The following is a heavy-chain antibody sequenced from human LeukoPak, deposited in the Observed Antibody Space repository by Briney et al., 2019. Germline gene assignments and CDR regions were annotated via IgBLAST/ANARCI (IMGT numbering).Heavy chain of an antibody. V-gene: IGHV3-23*01. D-gene: IGHD1-1*01. Sequence: PGGSLRLSCAASGFTFSIYAMSWVRQAPGKGLEWVSALSGSGLSTYYADSVKGRFTISRDTSKNTLYLQMNSLRAEDTAVYYCARERTGTLDYWGQGTLVTVSS. J-gene: IGHJ4*02. CDR3: ARERTGTLDY. CDR1: GFTFSIYA. CDR2: LSGSGLST.